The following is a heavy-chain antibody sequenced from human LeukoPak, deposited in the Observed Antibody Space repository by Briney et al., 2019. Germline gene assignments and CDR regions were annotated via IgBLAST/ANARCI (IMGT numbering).Heavy chain of an antibody. V-gene: IGHV4-59*11. CDR1: GGSISSHY. D-gene: IGHD6-6*01. Sequence: SETLSLTCTVSGGSISSHYWSWIRQPPGKGLEWIGYIYYSGSTNYNPSLKSRVTISVDTSKNQFSLKLSSVTAADTAVYCCARKYSSSSGLDYWGQGTLVTVSS. CDR3: ARKYSSSSGLDY. J-gene: IGHJ4*02. CDR2: IYYSGST.